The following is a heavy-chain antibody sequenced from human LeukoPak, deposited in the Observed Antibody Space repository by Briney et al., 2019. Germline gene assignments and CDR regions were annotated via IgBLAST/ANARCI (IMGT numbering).Heavy chain of an antibody. J-gene: IGHJ3*02. D-gene: IGHD3-9*01. CDR2: IYYSGST. Sequence: SETLSLTCTVSGGSISSYYWSWIRQPPGKGLEWIGYIYYSGSTNCNPSLKSRVTISVDTSKNQFSLKLSSVTAADTAVYYCARGQWYDILTGYYSAFDIWGQGTMVTVSS. V-gene: IGHV4-59*01. CDR1: GGSISSYY. CDR3: ARGQWYDILTGYYSAFDI.